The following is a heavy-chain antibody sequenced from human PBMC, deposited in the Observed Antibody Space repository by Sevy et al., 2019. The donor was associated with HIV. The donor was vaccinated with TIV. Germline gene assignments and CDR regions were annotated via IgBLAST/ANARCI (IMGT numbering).Heavy chain of an antibody. D-gene: IGHD2-21*02. CDR2: MSYVGNSE. V-gene: IGHV3-30*04. CDR3: ARLSSCGGDCYYFDY. CDR1: GFTFSHYA. J-gene: IGHJ4*02. Sequence: GGSLRLSCAASGFTFSHYALHWVRQAPGKGLEWVAIMSYVGNSENYADSVKGRFTISRDNSKNALYLQLNSLRAEDTAVYYCARLSSCGGDCYYFDYWSQGTLVTVSS.